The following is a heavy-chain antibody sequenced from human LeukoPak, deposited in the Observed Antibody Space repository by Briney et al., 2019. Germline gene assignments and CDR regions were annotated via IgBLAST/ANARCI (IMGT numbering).Heavy chain of an antibody. CDR3: ARGENWNALDY. Sequence: SETLSLTCAVYGEYFSTYYYSWIRQPPGKGLEWIGEINHSGSTNYNPSLKSRLTISVDMSKKQFFLRLSSVTAADTAVYYCARGENWNALDYWGQGTLVTVSS. J-gene: IGHJ4*02. V-gene: IGHV4-34*01. CDR2: INHSGST. D-gene: IGHD1-1*01. CDR1: GEYFSTYY.